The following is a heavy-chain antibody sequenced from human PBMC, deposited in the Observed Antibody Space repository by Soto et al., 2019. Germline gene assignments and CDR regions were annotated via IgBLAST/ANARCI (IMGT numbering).Heavy chain of an antibody. V-gene: IGHV3-30*03. CDR1: GSTFRTYG. D-gene: IGHD1-26*01. J-gene: IGHJ4*02. CDR3: ATENAGSYFRH. Sequence: QVQLVESGGGVVQPGRSLRLTCAASGSTFRTYGMHWVRQAPGKGLEWVAVILYDGSKKYYADSVKGRFTISRDNSKNMLYLQMTSLRAEDTAVYYCATENAGSYFRHWGQGTLVTVFS. CDR2: ILYDGSKK.